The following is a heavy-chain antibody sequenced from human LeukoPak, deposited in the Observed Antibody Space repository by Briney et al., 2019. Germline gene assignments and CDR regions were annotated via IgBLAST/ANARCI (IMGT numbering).Heavy chain of an antibody. CDR3: AKDRATSSGSYYGYFGY. Sequence: GGSLRLSCAASGVTLRKFAMGGVPQAPGQGPEWLSAISISGDTTYYADSVKGRFTISRDNSKNTLYLQMNSLRAEDTALYYCAKDRATSSGSYYGYFGYWGQGTLVTVSS. CDR1: GVTLRKFA. CDR2: ISISGDTT. V-gene: IGHV3-23*01. J-gene: IGHJ4*02. D-gene: IGHD1-26*01.